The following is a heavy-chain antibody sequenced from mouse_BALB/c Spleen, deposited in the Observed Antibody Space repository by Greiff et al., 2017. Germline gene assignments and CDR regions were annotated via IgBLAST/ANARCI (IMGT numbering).Heavy chain of an antibody. J-gene: IGHJ2*01. CDR3: ARGQAWPHFDY. CDR2: ISSGGST. CDR1: GFTFSSYA. V-gene: IGHV5-6-5*01. Sequence: EVQLVESGGGLVKPGGSLKLSCAASGFTFSSYAMSWVRQTPEKRLEWVASISSGGSTYYPDSVKGRFTISRDNARNILYLQMSSLRSEDTAMYYCARGQAWPHFDYWGQGTTLTVSS.